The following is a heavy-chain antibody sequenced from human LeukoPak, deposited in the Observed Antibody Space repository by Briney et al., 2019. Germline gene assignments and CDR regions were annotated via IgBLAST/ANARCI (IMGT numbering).Heavy chain of an antibody. Sequence: GGSLRLSCAASGFTFSSYPLHWVRQAPGKGLEWVTLISYDGSKIYYADSVKGRFTIFRDNSKNTLYLQMNSLRAEDTAAYYCARESGWGLPHAFDFWGQGTMVTVSS. D-gene: IGHD3-3*01. CDR3: ARESGWGLPHAFDF. V-gene: IGHV3-30-3*01. CDR1: GFTFSSYP. CDR2: ISYDGSKI. J-gene: IGHJ3*01.